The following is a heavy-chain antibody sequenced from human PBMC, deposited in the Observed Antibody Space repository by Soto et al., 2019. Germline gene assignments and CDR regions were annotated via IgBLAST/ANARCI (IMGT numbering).Heavy chain of an antibody. V-gene: IGHV4-38-2*01. D-gene: IGHD2-2*01. CDR2: IYHSGST. J-gene: IGHJ5*02. CDR3: ARGRQDIIVEPAPSWFDP. CDR1: VYSISSGYY. Sequence: TSETLSLTCAVSVYSISSGYYWGWIRQPPGKGLEWIGSIYHSGSTHYNPSLKSRLTISVDTSKNQFSLRMTSVTAADTALYYCARGRQDIIVEPAPSWFDPWGQGTLVTVSS.